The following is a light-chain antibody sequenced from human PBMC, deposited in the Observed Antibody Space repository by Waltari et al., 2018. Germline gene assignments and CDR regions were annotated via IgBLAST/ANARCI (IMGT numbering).Light chain of an antibody. CDR1: QSLLHTNGYNY. Sequence: DIVMTQSPLSLPVTPGEPASISCRSSQSLLHTNGYNYLDWYVQKPGQSPQLLIYLRSNRAAGVPDRFSGSGSGTDFTQKISRVEAEDVGVYYCMQTLQIPSTFGQGTRLEIK. V-gene: IGKV2-28*01. J-gene: IGKJ5*01. CDR3: MQTLQIPST. CDR2: LRS.